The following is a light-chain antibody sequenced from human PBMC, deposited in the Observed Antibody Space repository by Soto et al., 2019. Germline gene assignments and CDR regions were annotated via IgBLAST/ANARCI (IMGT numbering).Light chain of an antibody. CDR1: QSVSSY. J-gene: IGKJ5*01. CDR2: DAS. V-gene: IGKV3-11*01. Sequence: EIVMTQSPATQSESPGERDTLSCRASQSVSSYLAWYQQKPGQAPRLLIYDASNRATGIPARFSGSGSGTDFTLTISSLEPEDFAVYYCQQRSNWPITFGQGTRLEIK. CDR3: QQRSNWPIT.